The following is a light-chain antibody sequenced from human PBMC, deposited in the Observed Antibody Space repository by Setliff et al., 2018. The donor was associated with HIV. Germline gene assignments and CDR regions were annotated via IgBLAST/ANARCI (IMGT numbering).Light chain of an antibody. J-gene: IGLJ2*01. V-gene: IGLV7-43*01. CDR2: SIS. CDR1: TGAVTSYFY. Sequence: QAVVTQEPSLTVSPGGTVTLTCASSTGAVTSYFYPNWFQQIPGQPPRALIYSISNKYSWTPARFSGSLLGGKAALTLSGVQPEDEADYSCLLYYGGSVIFGGGTKVTVL. CDR3: LLYYGGSVI.